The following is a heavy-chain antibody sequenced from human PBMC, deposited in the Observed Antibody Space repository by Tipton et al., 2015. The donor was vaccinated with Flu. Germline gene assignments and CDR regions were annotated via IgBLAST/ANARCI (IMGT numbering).Heavy chain of an antibody. Sequence: GSLRLSCAASGFTFSSYDMHWVRQVIGKGLEWVSAIGSTGDTYYVDSVKGRFTISRDNAKNSLYLQMNSLRVGDTAVYYCARGPLPDSNWYNGMDVWGQGTTVTVSS. D-gene: IGHD6-13*01. V-gene: IGHV3-13*01. CDR1: GFTFSSYD. CDR3: ARGPLPDSNWYNGMDV. J-gene: IGHJ6*02. CDR2: IGSTGDT.